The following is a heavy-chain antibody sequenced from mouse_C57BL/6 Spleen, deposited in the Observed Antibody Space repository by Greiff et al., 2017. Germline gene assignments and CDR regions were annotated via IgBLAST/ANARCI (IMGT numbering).Heavy chain of an antibody. CDR3: AREYGSSSSYFDV. CDR1: GFSLTSYG. Sequence: VHLVESGPGLVQPSQSLSITCTVSGFSLTSYGVHWVRQSPGKGLEWLGVIWSGGSTDYNAAFISRLSISKDNSKSQVFFKMNSLQADDTAIYYCAREYGSSSSYFDVWGTGTTVTVSS. CDR2: IWSGGST. J-gene: IGHJ1*03. D-gene: IGHD1-1*01. V-gene: IGHV2-2*01.